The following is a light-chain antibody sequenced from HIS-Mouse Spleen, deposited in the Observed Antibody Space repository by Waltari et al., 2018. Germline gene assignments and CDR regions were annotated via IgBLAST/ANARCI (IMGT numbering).Light chain of an antibody. CDR3: QVWDSSSDHVV. CDR2: DDS. Sequence: SYVLTQPPSVSVAPGKTARITCGGNNIGSKSVHWYQQKPGQAPVLVVYDDSDRPSGSPERFSGSKSGNPATLTISRVEAGDEADYYCQVWDSSSDHVVFGGGTKLTVL. J-gene: IGLJ2*01. V-gene: IGLV3-21*03. CDR1: NIGSKS.